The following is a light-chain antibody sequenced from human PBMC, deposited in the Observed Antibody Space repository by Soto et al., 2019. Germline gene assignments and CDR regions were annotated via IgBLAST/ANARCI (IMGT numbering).Light chain of an antibody. CDR2: STN. V-gene: IGLV8-61*01. J-gene: IGLJ2*01. CDR1: SGSVSTSYY. Sequence: QTVVTQEPSFSVSPGGTVTLTCGLSSGSVSTSYYPSWYQQTPGQAPRTLIYSTNTRSSGVPVRFSGSILGNKAALTITGAQADDESDYCCVLYMGSGLRVFGGGTKLTVL. CDR3: VLYMGSGLRV.